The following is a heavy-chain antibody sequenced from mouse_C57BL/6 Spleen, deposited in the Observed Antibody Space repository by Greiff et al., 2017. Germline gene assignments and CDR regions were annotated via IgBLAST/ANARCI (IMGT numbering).Heavy chain of an antibody. D-gene: IGHD1-1*01. J-gene: IGHJ2*01. CDR1: GYTFTDYY. CDR3: ARSTTDFDY. CDR2: INPYNGGT. Sequence: VQLKESGPVLVKPGASVKMSCKASGYTFTDYYMNWVKQSHGKSLEWIGVINPYNGGTSYNQKFKGKATLTVDKSSSTAYMELNSLTSEDSAVYYCARSTTDFDYWGQGTTLTVSS. V-gene: IGHV1-19*01.